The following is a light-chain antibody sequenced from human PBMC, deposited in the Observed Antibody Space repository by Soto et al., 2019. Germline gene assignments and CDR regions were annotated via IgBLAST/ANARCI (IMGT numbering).Light chain of an antibody. CDR3: QQYNNWPPIT. CDR1: QSVSSS. CDR2: GAS. J-gene: IGKJ5*01. V-gene: IGKV3-15*01. Sequence: EIVLTQSPATLSLSPGERATLSCRASQSVSSSLAWYQQKPGQAPRLLIYGASTRATGIPARFSGSGSGTEFTLIISSLQSEDFAVYYCQQYNNWPPITFGQGTRLEI.